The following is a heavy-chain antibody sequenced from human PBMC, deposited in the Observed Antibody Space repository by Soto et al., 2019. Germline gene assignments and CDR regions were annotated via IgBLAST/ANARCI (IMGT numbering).Heavy chain of an antibody. CDR3: VKRSLLVAPT. CDR2: IFHDGTA. J-gene: IGHJ4*02. D-gene: IGHD2-21*01. CDR1: GVSISSGNW. V-gene: IGHV4-4*02. Sequence: SETLSLTCAVSGVSISSGNWWTWVRQSPQRGLEYIGEIFHDGTANYYPSFERRVAISVDTSKNQFSLKLTSVTAADTAVYYCVKRSLLVAPTWGQGILVTVSS.